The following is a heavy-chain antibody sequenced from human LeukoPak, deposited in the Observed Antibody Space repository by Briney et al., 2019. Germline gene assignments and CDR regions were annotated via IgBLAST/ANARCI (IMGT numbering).Heavy chain of an antibody. Sequence: SETLSLTCTVSGGSISSGDYYWSWIRQPPGKGLEWIGYIYYSGSTYYNPSLKSRVTISVDTSKNQFSLKLSSVTAADTAVHYCARVVPAAMGLEIYGMDVWGKGTTVTVSS. V-gene: IGHV4-30-4*01. CDR3: ARVVPAAMGLEIYGMDV. CDR2: IYYSGST. J-gene: IGHJ6*04. D-gene: IGHD2-2*01. CDR1: GGSISSGDYY.